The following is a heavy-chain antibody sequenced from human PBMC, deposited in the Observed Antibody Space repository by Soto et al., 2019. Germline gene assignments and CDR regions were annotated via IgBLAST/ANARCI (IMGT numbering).Heavy chain of an antibody. CDR3: AREHSAGFWSGYYFDY. Sequence: SETLSLTCAVYGGSFSGYYWSWIRQPPGKGLEWIGEINHSGSTNYNPSLKSRVTISVDTSKNQFSLKLSSVTAADTAVYYCAREHSAGFWSGYYFDYWGQGTLVTVSS. J-gene: IGHJ4*02. CDR1: GGSFSGYY. CDR2: INHSGST. D-gene: IGHD3-3*01. V-gene: IGHV4-34*01.